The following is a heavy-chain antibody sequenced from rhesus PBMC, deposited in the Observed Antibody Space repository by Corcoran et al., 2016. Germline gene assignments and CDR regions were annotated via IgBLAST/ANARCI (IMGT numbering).Heavy chain of an antibody. J-gene: IGHJ4*01. CDR2: MDKNGGST. CDR3: ARNWDS. CDR1: GGSISRNV. Sequence: QVQLQESGPGLVKPSETLSLTCAVSGGSISRNVWSWIRQPPGKGLEWIGRMDKNGGSTDYNPSLKSRVTIATDTSKNQFSLKMSSVTAADTAVYYCARNWDSWGQGVLVTVSS. V-gene: IGHV4-160*01.